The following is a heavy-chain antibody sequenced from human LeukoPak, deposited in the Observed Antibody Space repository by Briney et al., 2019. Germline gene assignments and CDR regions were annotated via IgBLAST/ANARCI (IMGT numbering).Heavy chain of an antibody. V-gene: IGHV4-59*02. Sequence: PSQTLSLTCTVSGGSVSGHHWSWIRQPPGKGLEWIGHIHYSGSTNYNAPLKSRVTMSVDTSKNHFSLNLSSVTAADMAVYYCARDIRVVGATLYFDFWGQGTLVTVSS. CDR3: ARDIRVVGATLYFDF. J-gene: IGHJ4*02. CDR2: IHYSGST. D-gene: IGHD1-26*01. CDR1: GGSVSGHH.